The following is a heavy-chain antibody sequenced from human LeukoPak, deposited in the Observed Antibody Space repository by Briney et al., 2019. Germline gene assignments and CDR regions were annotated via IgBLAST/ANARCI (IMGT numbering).Heavy chain of an antibody. V-gene: IGHV4-34*01. D-gene: IGHD3-9*01. CDR1: SGSFGAHY. CDR3: ARAHNYDSLTGYYIDP. J-gene: IGHJ5*02. Sequence: SETLSLTCAVYSGSFGAHYWSWFRQPAGKGLEWIGEIDHSGNSNYNPSLKSRVTMSVDTSRSQFSLKLSSVTAADTAVYYCARAHNYDSLTGYYIDPWGQGTLVTVSS. CDR2: IDHSGNS.